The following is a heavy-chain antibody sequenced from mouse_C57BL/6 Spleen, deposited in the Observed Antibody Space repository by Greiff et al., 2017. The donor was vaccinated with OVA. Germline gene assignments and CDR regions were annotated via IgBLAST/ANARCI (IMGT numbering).Heavy chain of an antibody. D-gene: IGHD1-1*01. J-gene: IGHJ4*01. CDR2: IDPSDSYT. CDR1: GYTFTSYW. CDR3: ARWGYGSSLYYAMDY. Sequence: QVQLQQSGAELVMPGASVKLSCKASGYTFTSYWMHWVKQRPGQGLEWIGEIDPSDSYTNYNQKFKGKSTLTVDKSSSTAYMQLSSLTSEDSAVYYCARWGYGSSLYYAMDYWGQGTSVTVSS. V-gene: IGHV1-69*01.